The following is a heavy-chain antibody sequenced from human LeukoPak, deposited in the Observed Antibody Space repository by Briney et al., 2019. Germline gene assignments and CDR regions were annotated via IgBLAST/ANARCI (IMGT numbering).Heavy chain of an antibody. CDR2: IYTGGNS. CDR3: AKDSITLIPSSGWYWVY. J-gene: IGHJ4*01. Sequence: PGGSLRLSCAASGFTVSSTHMVWVRQAPGKGLEWVSVIYTGGNSYYADSVKGRFTISRDNSKNTLYLQMNSLRAEDTAVYYCAKDSITLIPSSGWYWVYWGQGTLVTVSS. CDR1: GFTVSSTH. D-gene: IGHD6-19*01. V-gene: IGHV3-53*01.